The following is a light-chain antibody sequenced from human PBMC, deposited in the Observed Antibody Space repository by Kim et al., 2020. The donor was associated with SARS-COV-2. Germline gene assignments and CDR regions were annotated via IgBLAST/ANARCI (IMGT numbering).Light chain of an antibody. CDR3: QKYDSAPWT. CDR2: GAS. Sequence: DIQMAQSPSSLSASVGDRVTITCRASQGISHSLAWYRQKPGKVPMLLIYGASTLQSGVPSRFSGSGSGKDFTLTISSLQPEDAATYYCQKYDSAPWTFGQGTKVEIK. CDR1: QGISHS. V-gene: IGKV1-27*01. J-gene: IGKJ1*01.